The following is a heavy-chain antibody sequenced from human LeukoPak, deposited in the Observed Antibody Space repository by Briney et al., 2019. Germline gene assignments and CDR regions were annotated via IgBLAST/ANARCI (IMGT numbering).Heavy chain of an antibody. D-gene: IGHD1-26*01. CDR3: AKANRGSYYGLGDYFDY. J-gene: IGHJ4*02. CDR1: GFTFSSYG. Sequence: PGGSLRLSCSASGFTFSSYGMHWVRQAPGKGLVGVAFIRYDGSDKYYAESVKGRFTTSRDNSKNTLYLQMNSLRTEDTAVYYCAKANRGSYYGLGDYFDYWGQGTLVTVSS. V-gene: IGHV3-30*02. CDR2: IRYDGSDK.